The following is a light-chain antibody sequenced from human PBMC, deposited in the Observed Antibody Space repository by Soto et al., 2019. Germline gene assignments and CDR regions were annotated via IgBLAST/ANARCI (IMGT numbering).Light chain of an antibody. Sequence: ETVLTQSPGTLSLSPGERATLSCRASQSVSSSYLAWYQQKPGQAPRLLIYGASTRATGIPDRFSGSGSGSDFTLIISRLEPEDFAVYDCQQYGSSPVTFGQGTKVEIK. CDR3: QQYGSSPVT. CDR2: GAS. J-gene: IGKJ1*01. CDR1: QSVSSSY. V-gene: IGKV3-20*01.